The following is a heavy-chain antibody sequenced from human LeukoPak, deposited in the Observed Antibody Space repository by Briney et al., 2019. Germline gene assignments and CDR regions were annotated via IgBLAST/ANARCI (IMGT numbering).Heavy chain of an antibody. J-gene: IGHJ6*02. CDR3: ARGRFGQSSFYFDTSNYYYYAMDV. Sequence: SETLSLTCTVSGGSISSSSYYWGWIRQPPGKGLEWIGSIYYSGSTYYNPSLKSRVTISVDTSKNQFSLKLSSVTAADTAVYYCARGRFGQSSFYFDTSNYYYYAMDVWGQGTTVTVSS. D-gene: IGHD3-9*01. V-gene: IGHV4-39*07. CDR2: IYYSGST. CDR1: GGSISSSSYY.